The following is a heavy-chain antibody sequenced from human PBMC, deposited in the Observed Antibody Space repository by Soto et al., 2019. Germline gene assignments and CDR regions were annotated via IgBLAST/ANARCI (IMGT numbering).Heavy chain of an antibody. Sequence: ESGGGVVQPGRSLRLSCAASGFTFSSYGMHWVRQAPGKGLEWVAVIWYDGSNKYYADSVKGRFTISRDNSKNTLYLQMNSLRAEDTAVYYCARDDQYYYDSSGYYAEYFQHWGQGTLVTVSS. CDR3: ARDDQYYYDSSGYYAEYFQH. J-gene: IGHJ1*01. CDR2: IWYDGSNK. D-gene: IGHD3-22*01. CDR1: GFTFSSYG. V-gene: IGHV3-33*01.